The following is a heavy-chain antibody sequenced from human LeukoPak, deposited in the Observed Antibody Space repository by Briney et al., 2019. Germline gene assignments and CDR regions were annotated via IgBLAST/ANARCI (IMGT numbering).Heavy chain of an antibody. J-gene: IGHJ4*02. CDR3: VRDLYARLRLGEPPGY. CDR1: GFTFSSYR. CDR2: IKQDGSEK. Sequence: GGSLRLSCAASGFTFSSYRMSWVRQAPGKGLDWVANIKQDGSEKYYVDSVKGRFTISRDNAENSLYLQMHSLRAEDTAIYYCVRDLYARLRLGEPPGYWGQGTLVTVSS. V-gene: IGHV3-7*01. D-gene: IGHD3-16*01.